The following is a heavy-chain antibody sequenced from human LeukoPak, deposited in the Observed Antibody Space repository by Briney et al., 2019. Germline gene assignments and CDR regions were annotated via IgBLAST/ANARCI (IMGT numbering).Heavy chain of an antibody. CDR3: ARDGPGDAFDI. CDR2: IIPILGIA. Sequence: SVKVSCKASGGTFSSYTISWVRQAPGQGLEWMGRIIPILGIANYAQKFQGRVTITADKSTSTAYMELSSLRSEDTAVYYCARDGPGDAFDIWGKGTMVTVSS. D-gene: IGHD3-10*01. CDR1: GGTFSSYT. V-gene: IGHV1-69*04. J-gene: IGHJ3*02.